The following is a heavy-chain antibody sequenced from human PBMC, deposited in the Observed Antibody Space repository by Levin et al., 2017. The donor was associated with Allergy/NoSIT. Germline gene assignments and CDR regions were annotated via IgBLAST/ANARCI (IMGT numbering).Heavy chain of an antibody. CDR3: ARLKAQDY. CDR1: GYTFTGFY. J-gene: IGHJ4*02. Sequence: PGESLKISCKASGYTFTGFYMHWVRQAPGQGLEWMGRINPNSGGTNYAQKFQGRVTMTRDTSISTAYMELSSLRSDDTAVYYCARLKAQDYWGQGTLVTVSS. V-gene: IGHV1-2*06. CDR2: INPNSGGT.